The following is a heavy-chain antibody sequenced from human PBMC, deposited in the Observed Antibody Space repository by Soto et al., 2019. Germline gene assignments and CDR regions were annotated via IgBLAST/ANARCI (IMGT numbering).Heavy chain of an antibody. CDR1: GFTFSSYS. D-gene: IGHD3-16*02. CDR2: ISSSSSYI. V-gene: IGHV3-21*01. CDR3: ARVLYGVTPTYGMDV. J-gene: IGHJ6*02. Sequence: EVQLVESGGGLVKPGGSLRLSCAASGFTFSSYSMNWFRQAPGKGLEWVSSISSSSSYIYYADSVKGRFTISRDNAKNSLYLQMNSLRAEDTAVYYCARVLYGVTPTYGMDVWGQGTTVTVSS.